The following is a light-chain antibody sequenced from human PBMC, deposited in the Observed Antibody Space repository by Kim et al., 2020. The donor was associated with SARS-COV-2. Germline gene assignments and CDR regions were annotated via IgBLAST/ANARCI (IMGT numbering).Light chain of an antibody. V-gene: IGKV1-6*01. CDR1: QSISND. Sequence: AIQVTQSPSSLSASVGDRVTITCRASQSISNDLAWYQQSPGKAPKLLIYAASTVQSGVPSRFSGSGYGTDFSLTISSLQPEDFATYYCVQDYNYWTSGQGTKVDI. CDR3: VQDYNYWT. J-gene: IGKJ1*01. CDR2: AAS.